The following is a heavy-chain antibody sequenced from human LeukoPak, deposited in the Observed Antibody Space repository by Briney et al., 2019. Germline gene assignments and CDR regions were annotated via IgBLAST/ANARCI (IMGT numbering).Heavy chain of an antibody. V-gene: IGHV3-30-3*01. Sequence: QPGGSLRLSCAASGFTFSSYAMHWVRQAPGKGLEWVAVISYDGSNKYYADSVKGRFTISRDNSKNTLYLQMNSLRAEDTAVYYCAREGRDGIRDDAFDIWGQGTMVTVSS. CDR3: AREGRDGIRDDAFDI. CDR1: GFTFSSYA. D-gene: IGHD5-24*01. CDR2: ISYDGSNK. J-gene: IGHJ3*02.